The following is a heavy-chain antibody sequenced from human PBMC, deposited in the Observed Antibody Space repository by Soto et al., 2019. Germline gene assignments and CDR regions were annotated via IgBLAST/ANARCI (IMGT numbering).Heavy chain of an antibody. J-gene: IGHJ6*03. V-gene: IGHV4-34*01. Sequence: SETLSLTCAFYGWSFSGYYWSWIRQPPGKGLEWIGEINHSGSTNYNPSLKSRVTISVDTSKNQFSLKLSSVTAADTAVYYCARGSSGYYYGSGINYYYYCMDVWGKGTTVTVSS. D-gene: IGHD3-10*01. CDR2: INHSGST. CDR3: ARGSSGYYYGSGINYYYYCMDV. CDR1: GWSFSGYY.